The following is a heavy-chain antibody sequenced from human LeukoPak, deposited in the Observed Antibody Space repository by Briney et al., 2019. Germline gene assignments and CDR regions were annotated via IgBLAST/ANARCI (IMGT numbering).Heavy chain of an antibody. J-gene: IGHJ4*02. CDR2: ISSSGTTI. CDR3: ARDPLVLLASTPGAFDY. Sequence: GGSLRLSCAASGFTFSSYWMSWVRQAPGKGLEWVAYISSSGTTIYYVDSVKGRFTISRDNAKNSLYLQMNSLRADDTAVYYCARDPLVLLASTPGAFDYWGQGTLVTVSS. D-gene: IGHD2-15*01. CDR1: GFTFSSYW. V-gene: IGHV3-48*04.